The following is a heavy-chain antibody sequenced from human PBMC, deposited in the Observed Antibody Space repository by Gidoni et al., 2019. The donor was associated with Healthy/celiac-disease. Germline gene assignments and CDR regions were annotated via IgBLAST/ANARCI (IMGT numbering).Heavy chain of an antibody. J-gene: IGHJ4*02. CDR3: ARAGVGATRIDY. Sequence: QVQLVQSVAELQKPWASVTVSCTASGYTFTSYDINWVRQATGQGLEWMGWMNPNSGNTGYAQKFQGRVTMTRNTSISTAYMELSSLRSEDTAVYYCARAGVGATRIDYWGQGTLVTVSA. D-gene: IGHD1-26*01. V-gene: IGHV1-8*01. CDR1: GYTFTSYD. CDR2: MNPNSGNT.